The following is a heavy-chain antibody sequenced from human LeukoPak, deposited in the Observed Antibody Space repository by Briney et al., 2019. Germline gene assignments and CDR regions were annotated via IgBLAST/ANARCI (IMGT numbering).Heavy chain of an antibody. J-gene: IGHJ1*01. Sequence: GGSLRLSCAASGFTFSSYSMNWVRQAPGKGLEWVSYISSSSSTIYYADSVKGRFTISRDNAKNSLYLQMNSLRAEDTAVYYCARRVAAYPFQHWGQGTLVTVSS. V-gene: IGHV3-48*01. CDR3: ARRVAAYPFQH. CDR1: GFTFSSYS. D-gene: IGHD6-13*01. CDR2: ISSSSSTI.